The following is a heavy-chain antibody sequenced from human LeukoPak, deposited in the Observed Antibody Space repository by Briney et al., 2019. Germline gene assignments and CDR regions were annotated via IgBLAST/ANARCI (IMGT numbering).Heavy chain of an antibody. CDR3: ARGANRLDS. Sequence: SSETLSLTCSASGGSINTYYWSWIRQTPGKGLEWIGFIYYTGSTNYNPSLKSRVTMSVDTSKSQFSLKLTSVTAADTALYYCARGANRLDSWGRGTLVTVSS. V-gene: IGHV4-59*12. CDR2: IYYTGST. CDR1: GGSINTYY. J-gene: IGHJ4*02. D-gene: IGHD1-14*01.